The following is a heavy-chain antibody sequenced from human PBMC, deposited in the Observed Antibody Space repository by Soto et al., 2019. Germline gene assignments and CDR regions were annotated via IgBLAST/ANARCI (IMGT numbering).Heavy chain of an antibody. J-gene: IGHJ6*02. CDR1: GFTFSSYA. V-gene: IGHV3-23*01. CDR2: ISGSGGST. D-gene: IGHD6-6*01. Sequence: EVQLLESGGGLVQPGGSLRLSGAASGFTFSSYAKSWVRQAPGKGLEWVSAISGSGGSTYYADSVKGRFTISRDNSKHTLYLQMNSLRAEDTAVYYCAKDQRSSSHHCEDYYYYGMDVWGQGTTVTVSS. CDR3: AKDQRSSSHHCEDYYYYGMDV.